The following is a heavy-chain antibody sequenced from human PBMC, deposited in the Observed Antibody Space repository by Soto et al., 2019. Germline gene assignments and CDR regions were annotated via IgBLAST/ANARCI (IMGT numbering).Heavy chain of an antibody. V-gene: IGHV1-69*06. Sequence: SVKVSRKASGGTFSSYAISWVRQAPGQGLEWMGGIIPIFGTANYAQKFQGRVTITADKSTSTAYMELSSLRSEDTAVYYCARSAVAGKRFDYWGQGTLVTVSS. CDR1: GGTFSSYA. CDR3: ARSAVAGKRFDY. CDR2: IIPIFGTA. J-gene: IGHJ4*02. D-gene: IGHD6-19*01.